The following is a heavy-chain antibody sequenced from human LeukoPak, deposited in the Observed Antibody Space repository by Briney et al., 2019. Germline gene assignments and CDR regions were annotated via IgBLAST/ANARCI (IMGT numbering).Heavy chain of an antibody. CDR1: GYTFINYG. CDR3: ARGGSLVRGAIRYYYGMDV. V-gene: IGHV1-18*01. Sequence: ASVKVSCKASGYTFINYGTSWVRQAPGQGLEWMGWISAYNGNTKYAQKLQGRVTMTTDTSTSTAYMELRSLKSDDTAVYYCARGGSLVRGAIRYYYGMDVWGQGTTVTVSS. CDR2: ISAYNGNT. J-gene: IGHJ6*02. D-gene: IGHD3-10*01.